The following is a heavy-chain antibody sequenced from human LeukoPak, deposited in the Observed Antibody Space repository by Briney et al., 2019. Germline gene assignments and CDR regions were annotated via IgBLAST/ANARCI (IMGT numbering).Heavy chain of an antibody. CDR1: GYTFTGYY. D-gene: IGHD3-16*02. CDR2: INPNSGGT. CDR3: ASQQPLRLGELSFDY. V-gene: IGHV1-2*02. J-gene: IGHJ4*02. Sequence: ASVKVSCKASGYTFTGYYMHWVRQAPGQGLEWMGWINPNSGGTNYAQKFQGRVTMTRDTSISTAYMELSRLRSDDTAVYYCASQQPLRLGELSFDYWGQGTLVTVSS.